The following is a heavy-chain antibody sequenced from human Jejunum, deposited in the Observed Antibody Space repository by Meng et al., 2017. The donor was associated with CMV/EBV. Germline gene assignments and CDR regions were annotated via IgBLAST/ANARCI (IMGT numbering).Heavy chain of an antibody. CDR1: GCTFSGYT. CDR3: AKGAAFGVTAPDY. J-gene: IGHJ4*02. V-gene: IGHV3-23*01. CDR2: IRGDGGSA. Sequence: SGCTFSGYTRAWVRQAPGKGLEWVSRIRGDGGSAAYADSVQDRFTIFRDNSQNTLYLQMNSLRAEDTAVYYCAKGAAFGVTAPDYWGQGTLVTVSS. D-gene: IGHD3-3*01.